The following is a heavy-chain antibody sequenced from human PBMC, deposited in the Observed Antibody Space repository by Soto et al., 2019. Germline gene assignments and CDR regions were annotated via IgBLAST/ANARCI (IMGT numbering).Heavy chain of an antibody. CDR2: ISYDGSNK. CDR3: AKEARYYYGSGSYENDY. Sequence: GGSLRLSCAASGFTFSSYGMHWVRQAPGKGLEWVAVISYDGSNKYYADSVKGRFTISRDNSKNTLYLQMNSLRAEDTAVYYCAKEARYYYGSGSYENDYWGQGTLVTVSS. D-gene: IGHD3-10*01. J-gene: IGHJ4*02. V-gene: IGHV3-30*18. CDR1: GFTFSSYG.